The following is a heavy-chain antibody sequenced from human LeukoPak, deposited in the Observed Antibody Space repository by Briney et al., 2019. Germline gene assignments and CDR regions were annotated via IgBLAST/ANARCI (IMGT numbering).Heavy chain of an antibody. CDR1: GFTFSSYA. Sequence: GGSLRLSCAASGFTFSSYAMSWVCQAPGKGLEWVSAISGSGGSTYYADSVKGRFTISRDNSKNTLYLQMNSLRAEDTAVYYCAKDRDIVVVVAAISKFDYWGQGTLVTVSS. V-gene: IGHV3-23*01. D-gene: IGHD2-15*01. J-gene: IGHJ4*02. CDR3: AKDRDIVVVVAAISKFDY. CDR2: ISGSGGST.